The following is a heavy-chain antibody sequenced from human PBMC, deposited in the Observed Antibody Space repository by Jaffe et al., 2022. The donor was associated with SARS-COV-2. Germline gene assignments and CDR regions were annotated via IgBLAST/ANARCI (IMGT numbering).Heavy chain of an antibody. CDR3: ARDYSYDSGSYTLHYYYMDV. D-gene: IGHD3-10*01. V-gene: IGHV3-53*02. CDR2: IYSSGST. CDR1: GFTVSSSY. Sequence: EVQLVETGGGLIQPGGSLRLSCAASGFTVSSSYMSWVRQAPGKGLEWVSVIYSSGSTYYADSVKGRFTLSRDNSKNTLYLQMDSLRADDTAVYYCARDYSYDSGSYTLHYYYMDVWGKGTTVTVSS. J-gene: IGHJ6*03.